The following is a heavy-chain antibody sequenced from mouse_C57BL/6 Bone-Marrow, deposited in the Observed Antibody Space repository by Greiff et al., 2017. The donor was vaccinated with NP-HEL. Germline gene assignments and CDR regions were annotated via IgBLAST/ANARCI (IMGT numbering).Heavy chain of an antibody. CDR1: GFTFSDYG. J-gene: IGHJ4*01. Sequence: EVQGVASGGGLVKPGGSLKLSCAASGFTFSDYGMHWVRQAPEKGLEWVAYISSGSSTISYAATVTGRFTISRDNAKNTLFRQITSLRSEDTAMYYCARAGPYAMDYWGQGTSVTVSS. CDR2: ISSGSSTI. V-gene: IGHV5-17*01. CDR3: ARAGPYAMDY. D-gene: IGHD4-1*01.